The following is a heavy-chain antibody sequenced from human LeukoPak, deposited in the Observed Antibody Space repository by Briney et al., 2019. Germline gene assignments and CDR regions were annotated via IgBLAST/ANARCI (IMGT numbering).Heavy chain of an antibody. V-gene: IGHV3-30*03. D-gene: IGHD3-22*01. J-gene: IGHJ4*02. Sequence: PGGSLRLSCAASGFTFSSYGMHWVRQAPGKGLECVAVILYDGSNKYYADSVKGRFTISRDNSKNTLYLQMNSLRAEDTAVYYCARGGYYDSRGYTDYWGQGTLVTVSS. CDR3: ARGGYYDSRGYTDY. CDR2: ILYDGSNK. CDR1: GFTFSSYG.